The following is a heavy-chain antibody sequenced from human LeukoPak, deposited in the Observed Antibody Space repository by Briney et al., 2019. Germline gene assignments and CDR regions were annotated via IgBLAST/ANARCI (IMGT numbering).Heavy chain of an antibody. CDR3: ARDPSGSFWRLDF. Sequence: GGSLRLSCAASGFTFSSYAMNWVRQAPGKGLEWVSSLSSSSSTIFYADSVKGRFTISRDNAKNSVYLQMDSLRAEDTAVYYCARDPSGSFWRLDFWGQGTLVTVSS. CDR1: GFTFSSYA. J-gene: IGHJ4*02. D-gene: IGHD1-26*01. CDR2: LSSSSSTI. V-gene: IGHV3-21*01.